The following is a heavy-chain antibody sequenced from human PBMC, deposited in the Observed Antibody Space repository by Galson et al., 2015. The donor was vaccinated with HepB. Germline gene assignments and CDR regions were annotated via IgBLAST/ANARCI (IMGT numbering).Heavy chain of an antibody. CDR2: INPNSDGT. J-gene: IGHJ4*02. CDR1: GYTFTGYY. V-gene: IGHV1-2*06. D-gene: IGHD6-19*01. Sequence: SVKVSCKASGYTFTGYYMHWVRQAPGQGLGWMGRINPNSDGTNYAQNFQDRVTMTRDTSISTAYMELSRLRSDDTAVYYCARADSSGWSPFIYWGQGTLVTVSS. CDR3: ARADSSGWSPFIY.